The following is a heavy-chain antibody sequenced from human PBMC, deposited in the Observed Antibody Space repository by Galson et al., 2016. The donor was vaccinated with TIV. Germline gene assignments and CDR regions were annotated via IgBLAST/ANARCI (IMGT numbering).Heavy chain of an antibody. D-gene: IGHD3-10*01. Sequence: SLRLSCAGSGFTFSSCNMHWVRQAPGKGLEWVAFISYDGSDKYYADSVKGRFTISRDNSRSTVDLQMNSLRGDDTAVYYCARGRGYYFGSGSSYFDYWGQGSLVTVSS. V-gene: IGHV3-30*03. CDR1: GFTFSSCN. J-gene: IGHJ4*02. CDR3: ARGRGYYFGSGSSYFDY. CDR2: ISYDGSDK.